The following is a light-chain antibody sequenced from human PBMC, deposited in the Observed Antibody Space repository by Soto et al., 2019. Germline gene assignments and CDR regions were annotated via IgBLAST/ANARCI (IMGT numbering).Light chain of an antibody. CDR1: QSISNW. CDR3: QQYNGYTWT. CDR2: KAS. Sequence: DIQMTQSPSTLSASVGDRVTITCRASQSISNWLAWYQQKPGKVPKLLIYKASSLESGVPSRFSGSGSGAEFTLTISSLQPDDFATYYCQQYNGYTWTFGQGTKVEIK. J-gene: IGKJ1*01. V-gene: IGKV1-5*03.